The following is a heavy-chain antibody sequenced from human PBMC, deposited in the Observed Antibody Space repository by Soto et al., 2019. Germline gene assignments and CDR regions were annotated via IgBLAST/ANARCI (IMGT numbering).Heavy chain of an antibody. CDR3: ARVGQGAWYFDL. Sequence: EVQLVESGGGLVQPGGSLTLSCAASGFTFSSYWMPWVRQAPGKGVVWVSRINPDGRGTNYADSVKGQFTISRDNAKNTLYLQMNSLRPEDTAVYYCARVGQGAWYFDLWGRGTLVTVSS. V-gene: IGHV3-74*01. J-gene: IGHJ2*01. CDR2: INPDGRGT. D-gene: IGHD1-26*01. CDR1: GFTFSSYW.